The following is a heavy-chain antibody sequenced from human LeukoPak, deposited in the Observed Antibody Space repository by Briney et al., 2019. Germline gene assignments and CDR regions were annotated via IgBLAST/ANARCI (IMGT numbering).Heavy chain of an antibody. D-gene: IGHD2-21*02. CDR2: IKQDGSET. CDR1: GFTFSNYW. V-gene: IGHV3-7*01. J-gene: IGHJ4*02. Sequence: GGSLRLSCSASGFTFSNYWMSWVRQAPGKGLEWVANIKQDGSETYYMDSVKGRFTISRDNAKNSLYLQMNSLRAEDTAVYYCAREVTPYYWGQGTLVTVSS. CDR3: AREVTPYY.